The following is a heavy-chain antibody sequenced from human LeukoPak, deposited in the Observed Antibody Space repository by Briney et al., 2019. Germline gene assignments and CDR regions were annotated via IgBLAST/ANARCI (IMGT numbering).Heavy chain of an antibody. CDR3: ARDGSGRRAFDI. J-gene: IGHJ3*02. D-gene: IGHD1-1*01. CDR2: ISYDGSNK. Sequence: PGRSLRLSCAASGFTFSSYAMHWVRQAPGKGLEWVAVISYDGSNKYYADSVEGRFTISRDNSKNTLYLQMNSLRAEDTAVYYCARDGSGRRAFDIWGQGTMVTVSS. CDR1: GFTFSSYA. V-gene: IGHV3-30-3*01.